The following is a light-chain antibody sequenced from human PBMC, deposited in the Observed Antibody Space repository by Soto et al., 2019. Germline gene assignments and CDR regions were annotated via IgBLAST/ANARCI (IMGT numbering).Light chain of an antibody. CDR2: DVS. V-gene: IGLV2-14*01. J-gene: IGLJ1*01. CDR1: SSDVGGYNY. Sequence: QSVLTQPASVSGSPGQSITISCTGTSSDVGGYNYVSWYQQHPGKAPKLMIYDVSNRPSGVSNRFSGSKSGNTASLTISELRAEDEADYYRSSYTSSSTIVFGTGIKVPVL. CDR3: SSYTSSSTIV.